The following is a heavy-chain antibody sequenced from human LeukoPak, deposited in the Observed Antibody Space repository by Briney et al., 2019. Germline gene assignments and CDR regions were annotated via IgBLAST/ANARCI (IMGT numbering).Heavy chain of an antibody. V-gene: IGHV3-30*18. D-gene: IGHD6-19*01. CDR3: AKDQGIAVAGTDDAFDI. CDR1: GFTFSNYG. Sequence: GRSLRLSCAASGFTFSNYGMHWVRQAPGKGLEWVAVIAYDGSNEYCAEFVKGRFTISRDNSKNTLYLQMYSLRAEDTAVYFCAKDQGIAVAGTDDAFDIWGQGTRVTVSS. CDR2: IAYDGSNE. J-gene: IGHJ3*02.